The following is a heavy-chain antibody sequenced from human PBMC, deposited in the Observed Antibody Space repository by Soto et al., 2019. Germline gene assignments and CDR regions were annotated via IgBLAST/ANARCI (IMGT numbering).Heavy chain of an antibody. CDR3: ARSRGLGVAHIDY. J-gene: IGHJ4*02. V-gene: IGHV4-59*01. Sequence: LSLTRTVPGGSFTGVYWSLIRQPPGKRLEWIGYIFHSGSSNYNPSLKSRVTISVDTSKSQVSLRLTSVTAADTAVYYCARSRGLGVAHIDYWGRGTLVTVSS. D-gene: IGHD6-19*01. CDR1: GGSFTGVY. CDR2: IFHSGSS.